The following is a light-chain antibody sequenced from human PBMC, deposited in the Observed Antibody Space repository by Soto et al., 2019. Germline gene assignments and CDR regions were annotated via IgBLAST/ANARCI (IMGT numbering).Light chain of an antibody. CDR2: GGS. CDR3: SSYTSSSLDV. J-gene: IGLJ1*01. Sequence: QSALTQPASVSGSPGQSITISCTGTSTDVGGYNYVSWYQQHPGKAPKLMIYGGSNRPSGVSNRFSGSKSGNTASLTISGLQAEDEADYYCSSYTSSSLDVFSTGTKVAVL. CDR1: STDVGGYNY. V-gene: IGLV2-14*01.